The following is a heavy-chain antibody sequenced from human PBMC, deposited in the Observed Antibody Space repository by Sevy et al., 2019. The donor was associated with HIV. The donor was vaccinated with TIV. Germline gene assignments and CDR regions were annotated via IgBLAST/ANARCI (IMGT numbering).Heavy chain of an antibody. CDR2: IYYSGST. V-gene: IGHV4-39*01. Sequence: SETLSLTCTVSGGSISSSSYYWGWIRQPPGKGLEWIGSIYYSGSTYYNPSLKSRVTISVDTSKNQFSLKLSSVTAADTAVYYCAYWGSWSSFDYWGQGTLVTVSS. CDR3: AYWGSWSSFDY. D-gene: IGHD3-10*01. J-gene: IGHJ4*02. CDR1: GGSISSSSYY.